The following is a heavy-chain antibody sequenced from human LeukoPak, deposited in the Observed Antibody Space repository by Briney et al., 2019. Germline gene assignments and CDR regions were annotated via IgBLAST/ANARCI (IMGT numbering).Heavy chain of an antibody. CDR2: ISAYNGNT. J-gene: IGHJ4*02. CDR1: GYTFTSYD. D-gene: IGHD2-2*01. Sequence: ASVKVSCKASGYTFTSYDINWVRQAPGQGLEWMGWISAYNGNTNYAQKLQGRVTMTTDTSTSTAYMELRSLRSDDTAVYYCARDDVVVPAAIWFDYWGQGTLVTVSS. CDR3: ARDDVVVPAAIWFDY. V-gene: IGHV1-18*01.